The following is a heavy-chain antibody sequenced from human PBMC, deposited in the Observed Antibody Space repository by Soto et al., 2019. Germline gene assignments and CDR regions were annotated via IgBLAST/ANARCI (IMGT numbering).Heavy chain of an antibody. CDR1: GYTFTSYY. Sequence: QVQLVQSGAEVKKPGASVKVSCKASGYTFTSYYMHWVRQAPVQGLEWMGIINPSGGSTSYAQKFQGRVTMTRDTSPSTVYMELSSLRSEDTAVYYCARGSSSGGWFDPWGQGTLVTVSS. CDR3: ARGSSSGGWFDP. D-gene: IGHD6-6*01. CDR2: INPSGGST. J-gene: IGHJ5*02. V-gene: IGHV1-46*01.